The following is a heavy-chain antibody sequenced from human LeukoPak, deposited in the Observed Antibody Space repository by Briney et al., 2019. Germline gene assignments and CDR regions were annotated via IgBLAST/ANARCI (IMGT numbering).Heavy chain of an antibody. CDR2: ISSNGGST. CDR1: GFTFSSYA. CDR3: ARMYSRDAYYYYGMDV. D-gene: IGHD1-26*01. Sequence: GSLRLSCSASGFTFSSYAMHWVRQAPGKGLEYVSAISSNGGSTYYADSVKGRFTTSRDNSKNTLYLQMNSLRSEDTAAYYCARMYSRDAYYYYGMDVWGQGTTVTVSS. V-gene: IGHV3-64*04. J-gene: IGHJ6*02.